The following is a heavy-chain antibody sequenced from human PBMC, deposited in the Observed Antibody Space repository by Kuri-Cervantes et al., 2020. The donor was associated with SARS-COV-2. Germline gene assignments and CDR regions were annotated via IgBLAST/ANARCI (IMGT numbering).Heavy chain of an antibody. CDR3: ARDRKLELNYYFDY. J-gene: IGHJ4*02. Sequence: GGSLRSSCSASGFTFNSYAMPWVRQAPGKGLEYVSAISSSGGSTYYADSVKGRFTISRYNSKNTLYLQMSSLRAKDTAVYYGARDRKLELNYYFDYWGQGPLVTVSS. CDR2: ISSSGGST. V-gene: IGHV3-64D*06. CDR1: GFTFNSYA. D-gene: IGHD1-26*01.